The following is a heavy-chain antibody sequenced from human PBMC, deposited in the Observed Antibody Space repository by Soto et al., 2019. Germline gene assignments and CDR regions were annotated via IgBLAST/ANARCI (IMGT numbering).Heavy chain of an antibody. CDR1: GFTFSSYS. CDR3: ARDSASYSSSSGSYWYFDL. V-gene: IGHV3-48*02. J-gene: IGHJ2*01. Sequence: GGSLRLSCAASGFTFSSYSMNWVRQAPGKGLEWLSYTSSGSATIYYADSVKGRFTISRDNAKDSLYLQMNSLRDEDTAVYYCARDSASYSSSSGSYWYFDLWGRGTLVTVSS. CDR2: TSSGSATI. D-gene: IGHD6-6*01.